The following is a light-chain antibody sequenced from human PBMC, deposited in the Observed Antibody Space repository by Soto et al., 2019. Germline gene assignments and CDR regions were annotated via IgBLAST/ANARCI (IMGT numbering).Light chain of an antibody. J-gene: IGKJ1*01. CDR2: RAS. V-gene: IGKV3-20*01. Sequence: EIERTQSPATLSLAPGERVTLCCRASESGSTSLAWYQQNAGQAPRLLTYRASPRATGIPARFSGSGSGTQFTPTISRLEPEDFAVYYCQQYGSSPRTFGQGTKVDI. CDR3: QQYGSSPRT. CDR1: ESGSTS.